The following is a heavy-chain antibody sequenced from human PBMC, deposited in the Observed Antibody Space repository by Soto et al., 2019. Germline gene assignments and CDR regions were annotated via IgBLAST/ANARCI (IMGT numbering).Heavy chain of an antibody. D-gene: IGHD2-8*01. V-gene: IGHV1-2*02. Sequence: WASVKVSCKASGYTFTGYYMHWVRQAPGQGLEWMGWINPNSGGTNYAQKFQGRVTMTRDTSISTAYMELSRLRSDDTAVYYCARDRDCTNGVCYWYYYYGMDVWGQGTTVTVSS. CDR1: GYTFTGYY. J-gene: IGHJ6*02. CDR3: ARDRDCTNGVCYWYYYYGMDV. CDR2: INPNSGGT.